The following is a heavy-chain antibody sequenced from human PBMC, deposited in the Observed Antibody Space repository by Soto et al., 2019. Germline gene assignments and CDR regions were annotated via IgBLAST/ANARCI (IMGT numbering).Heavy chain of an antibody. CDR3: ARDSIAAAGNWFDP. CDR1: GGSVNSGNYY. CDR2: IHYSGST. D-gene: IGHD6-13*01. V-gene: IGHV4-61*01. J-gene: IGHJ5*02. Sequence: QVQLQESGPGLVKPSETLSLTCTVSGGSVNSGNYYWSWIRQPPGKGLEWIAYIHYSGSTNYNPSLKSRVTISVDTSKNQFSLKLSSVTAADTAVYYCARDSIAAAGNWFDPWGQGTLVTVSS.